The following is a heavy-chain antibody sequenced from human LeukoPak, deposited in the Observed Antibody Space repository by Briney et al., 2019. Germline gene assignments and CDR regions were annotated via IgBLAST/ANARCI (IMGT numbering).Heavy chain of an antibody. V-gene: IGHV1-18*04. CDR2: ISAYNGNT. J-gene: IGHJ6*02. CDR1: GYTFTGYY. Sequence: GASVKVSCKASGYTFTGYYMHWVRQAPGQGLEWMGWISAYNGNTNYAQKLQGRVTMTTDTSTSTAYMELRSLRSDDTAVYYCARVSGPTYYDFWTTEYYYYGMDVWGQGTTVTVSS. D-gene: IGHD3-3*01. CDR3: ARVSGPTYYDFWTTEYYYYGMDV.